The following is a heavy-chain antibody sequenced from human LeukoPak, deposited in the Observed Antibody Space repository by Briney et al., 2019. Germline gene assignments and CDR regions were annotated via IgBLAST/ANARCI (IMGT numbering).Heavy chain of an antibody. J-gene: IGHJ6*03. V-gene: IGHV1-18*01. Sequence: ASVKVSCKASGYTFTSYGINWVRQAPGQGLEWMGWISAYNGNTNYAQKLQGRVTMTTDTSTSTAYMELRSLRSDDTAVYYCARDAAYYGSGGPPDYYYYYYMDVWGKGTTVTISS. CDR3: ARDAAYYGSGGPPDYYYYYYMDV. D-gene: IGHD3-10*01. CDR2: ISAYNGNT. CDR1: GYTFTSYG.